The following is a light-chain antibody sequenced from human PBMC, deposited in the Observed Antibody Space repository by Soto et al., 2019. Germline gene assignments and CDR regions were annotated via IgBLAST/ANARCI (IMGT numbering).Light chain of an antibody. CDR1: TGAVTSGHY. CDR2: DTS. J-gene: IGLJ2*01. Sequence: QALVTQEPSLTVSPGGTVTLTCGSSTGAVTSGHYPYWFQQKPGQAPRTLIYDTSNKHSWTPARFSGSLLGGKAALTLSGAQPEDEAEYYCLLSYSGARAGVFGGGTKLTVL. V-gene: IGLV7-46*01. CDR3: LLSYSGARAGV.